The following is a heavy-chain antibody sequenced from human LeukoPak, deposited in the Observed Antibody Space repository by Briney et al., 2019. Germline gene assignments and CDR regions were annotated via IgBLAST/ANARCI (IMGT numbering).Heavy chain of an antibody. D-gene: IGHD3/OR15-3a*01. Sequence: GGSLRLSCAASGFTFSSYSMHWVRQAPGKGLEWLTLISYHGSNKEYTDSVKGRFTISRDNSKNTLFLQMNSLRTEDTAIYFCVRSPERLGQGYLDSWGQGTLVTVSS. CDR3: VRSPERLGQGYLDS. CDR2: ISYHGSNK. J-gene: IGHJ4*02. V-gene: IGHV3-30*04. CDR1: GFTFSSYS.